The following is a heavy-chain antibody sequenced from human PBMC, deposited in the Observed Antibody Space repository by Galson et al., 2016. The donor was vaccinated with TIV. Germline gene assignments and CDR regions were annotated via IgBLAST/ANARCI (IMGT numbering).Heavy chain of an antibody. CDR2: MNPRSGNT. Sequence: QSGAEVKKPGASVKVSCKASGYTFTSYDIIWVRQAAGQGLEWMGWMNPRSGNTDYAQKFQGRVTMSMNTSISTAYMKMSSLRSEDTAVYFCARPPTGIEPYYVGMDVWGQGTTVTVSS. CDR1: GYTFTSYD. D-gene: IGHD1-1*01. V-gene: IGHV1-8*02. CDR3: ARPPTGIEPYYVGMDV. J-gene: IGHJ6*02.